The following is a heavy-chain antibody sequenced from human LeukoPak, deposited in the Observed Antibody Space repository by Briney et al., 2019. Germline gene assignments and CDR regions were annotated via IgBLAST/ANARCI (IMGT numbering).Heavy chain of an antibody. J-gene: IGHJ6*03. CDR3: ARDHYSLNYYYCHMDV. V-gene: IGHV1-2*06. CDR2: INPNSGDT. D-gene: IGHD4-11*01. Sequence: ASVKVSCKASGYTLTAYYLHWVRQAPGQGLEWMGRINPNSGDTISAQRFQGRVTMTRDTSISTAYMELSSLRSDDTAVYYCARDHYSLNYYYCHMDVWGKGTTVTVSS. CDR1: GYTLTAYY.